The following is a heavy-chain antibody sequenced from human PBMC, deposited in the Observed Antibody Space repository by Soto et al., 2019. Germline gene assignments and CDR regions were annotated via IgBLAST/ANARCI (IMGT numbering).Heavy chain of an antibody. V-gene: IGHV4-39*01. D-gene: IGHD1-26*01. CDR1: GGHICSSSYY. Sequence: SDTLSLTCTISGGHICSSSYYWAWIREPPGKVLGWIGRIYYSGSTYYNPSLKSRVTISVDTSKNQFSLKLNSVTAADTAVYYCATQTGSNYVRFFQHWGQGTLVTAPQ. J-gene: IGHJ1*01. CDR2: IYYSGST. CDR3: ATQTGSNYVRFFQH.